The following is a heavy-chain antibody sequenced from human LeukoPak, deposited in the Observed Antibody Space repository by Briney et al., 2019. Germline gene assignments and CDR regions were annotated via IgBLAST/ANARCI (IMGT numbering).Heavy chain of an antibody. CDR3: ARGIDSGSPPLGTFAI. J-gene: IGHJ3*02. D-gene: IGHD1-26*01. Sequence: ASVKVSCKASGYTFTGYYMHWVRQAPGQGLEWRGWINPTGGSTGYAQNFQGRVTMTTDTSTSTAYMELRSLRSDDTAVFYCARGIDSGSPPLGTFAIWGQGTMVTVSS. V-gene: IGHV1-46*01. CDR1: GYTFTGYY. CDR2: INPTGGST.